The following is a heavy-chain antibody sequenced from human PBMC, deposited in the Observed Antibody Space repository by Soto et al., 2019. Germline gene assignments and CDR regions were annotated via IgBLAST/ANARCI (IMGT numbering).Heavy chain of an antibody. CDR1: CGSITDSFYY. CDR3: ARQRVSGDYDS. J-gene: IGHJ4*02. CDR2: INFNEIT. D-gene: IGHD3-3*01. Sequence: PSETLSLTCNVSCGSITDSFYYWGWIRQPPGKGLEWIGNINFNEITYSSPSLKSRVTISIDTSKNRFSLKVNSVTAADTAVYHCARQRVSGDYDSWGQGTLVTVSS. V-gene: IGHV4-39*01.